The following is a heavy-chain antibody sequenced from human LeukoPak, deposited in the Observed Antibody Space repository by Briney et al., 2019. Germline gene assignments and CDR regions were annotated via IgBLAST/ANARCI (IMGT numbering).Heavy chain of an antibody. CDR1: GGSISSSYSY. CDR3: AREDYDFWSGYRPNQSFDY. CDR2: IYYSGST. D-gene: IGHD3-3*01. Sequence: PSETLSLTCTVSGGSISSSYSYWGWIRQPPGKGLEWIGNIYYSGSTYYNPSFKSRVTISVDTSKNHFSLKLNSVTAADTAVYYCAREDYDFWSGYRPNQSFDYWGQGTLVTVSS. V-gene: IGHV4-39*02. J-gene: IGHJ4*02.